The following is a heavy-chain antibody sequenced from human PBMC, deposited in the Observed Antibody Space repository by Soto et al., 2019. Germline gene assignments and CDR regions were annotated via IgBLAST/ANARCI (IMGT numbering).Heavy chain of an antibody. Sequence: GGSLRLSCAASGFTFSSYGMHWVRQAPGKGLEWVAVISYDGSNKYYADSVKGRFTISRDNSKNTLYLQMNSLRAEDTAVYYCAKDLDIAVAGNYFDYWGQGTLVTV. J-gene: IGHJ4*02. CDR3: AKDLDIAVAGNYFDY. V-gene: IGHV3-30*18. D-gene: IGHD6-19*01. CDR1: GFTFSSYG. CDR2: ISYDGSNK.